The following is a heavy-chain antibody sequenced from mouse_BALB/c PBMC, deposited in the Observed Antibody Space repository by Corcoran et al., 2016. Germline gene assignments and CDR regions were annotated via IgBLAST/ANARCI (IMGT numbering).Heavy chain of an antibody. CDR2: IDPYNGGT. CDR3: ARDGYYRMMDY. Sequence: EIHLQQSGPELVKPGASVKVSCKSSGYAFTSYNMYGVKQSHGKSREWIGYIDPYNGGTSYNQKFKGKATFTVDKSSSTAYMHLNSLTSEDSAVYYCARDGYYRMMDYWGQGPSVTVSS. D-gene: IGHD2-3*01. CDR1: GYAFTSYN. V-gene: IGHV1S135*01. J-gene: IGHJ4*01.